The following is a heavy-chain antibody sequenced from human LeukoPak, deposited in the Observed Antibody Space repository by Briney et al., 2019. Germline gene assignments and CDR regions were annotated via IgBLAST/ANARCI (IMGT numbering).Heavy chain of an antibody. CDR2: IVVGSGNT. D-gene: IGHD6-13*01. CDR1: GFTFTSSA. CDR3: AADGAAGIFDY. Sequence: SVKVSRKASGFTFTSSAMQWVRQARGQRLEWLGWIVVGSGNTNYAQKFQERVTITRDMSTSTAYMELSSRRSEDTALYYCAADGAAGIFDYWGQGTLVTVSS. V-gene: IGHV1-58*02. J-gene: IGHJ4*02.